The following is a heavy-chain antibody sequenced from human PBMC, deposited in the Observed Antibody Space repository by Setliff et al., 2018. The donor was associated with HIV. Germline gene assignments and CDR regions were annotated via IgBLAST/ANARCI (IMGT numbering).Heavy chain of an antibody. J-gene: IGHJ4*02. V-gene: IGHV4-34*01. CDR1: GGSFSGYY. D-gene: IGHD6-19*01. CDR2: INHSGST. Sequence: PSETLSLTCAVYGGSFSGYYWSWIRQPPGKGLEWIGEINHSGSTNYNPSLKSRVTISVDTSKNQFSLKLGSVTAAATAVYYCAGGPRWLSQPFDCWGQGTLVTVSS. CDR3: AGGPRWLSQPFDC.